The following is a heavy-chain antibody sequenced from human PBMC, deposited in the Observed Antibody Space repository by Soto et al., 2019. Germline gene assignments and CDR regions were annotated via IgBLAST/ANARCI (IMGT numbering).Heavy chain of an antibody. J-gene: IGHJ3*01. CDR3: AREHRAYDAFDL. CDR2: ISYDGSSK. V-gene: IGHV3-30*04. Sequence: PGGSVRLSCAASGFTLSRYVMHWVRQAPGKGLEWVAVISYDGSSKYHADSVKGRLTISRDNSKSTLSLQMSSLRAEDTAVYYCAREHRAYDAFDLWGQGTMVTVSS. D-gene: IGHD3-10*02. CDR1: GFTLSRYV.